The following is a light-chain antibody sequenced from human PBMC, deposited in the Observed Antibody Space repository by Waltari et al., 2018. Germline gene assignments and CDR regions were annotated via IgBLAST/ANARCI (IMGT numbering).Light chain of an antibody. CDR1: SSDVGSYNL. V-gene: IGLV2-23*02. J-gene: IGLJ3*02. Sequence: QSALTQPASVSGSPGQSITISCTGTSSDVGSYNLVSWYQPHPGKAPKLMIYEVSKRPSGVSNRFSGSKSGNTASLTISGLQAEDEADYYCCSYAGSSTWFGGGTKLTVL. CDR3: CSYAGSSTW. CDR2: EVS.